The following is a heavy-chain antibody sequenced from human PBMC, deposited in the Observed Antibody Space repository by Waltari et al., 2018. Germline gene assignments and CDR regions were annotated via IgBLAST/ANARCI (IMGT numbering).Heavy chain of an antibody. CDR1: GYTLTELS. CDR3: ATALPGSGYSSGWFDP. V-gene: IGHV1-24*01. J-gene: IGHJ5*02. CDR2: FDPEDGET. D-gene: IGHD3-22*01. Sequence: QVQLVQSGAEVKKPGASVKVSCKVSGYTLTELSMHWVRQAPGKGLEWMGGFDPEDGETIYAHEFQGRGTMTEDTSTDTAYMELSSLRSEDTAVYYCATALPGSGYSSGWFDPWGQGTLVTVSS.